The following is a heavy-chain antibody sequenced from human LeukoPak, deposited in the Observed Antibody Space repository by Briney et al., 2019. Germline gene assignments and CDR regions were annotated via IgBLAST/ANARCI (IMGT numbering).Heavy chain of an antibody. J-gene: IGHJ3*02. CDR1: GGTFSSYA. V-gene: IGHV1-69*05. Sequence: SVKVSCKASGGTFSSYAISWVRQAPGQGLEWMGRIIPIFGTANYAQKFQGRVTITTDESTGTAYMELSSLRSEDTAVYYCAREPSFGWLRNHDAFDIWGQGTMVTVSS. CDR3: AREPSFGWLRNHDAFDI. D-gene: IGHD5-12*01. CDR2: IIPIFGTA.